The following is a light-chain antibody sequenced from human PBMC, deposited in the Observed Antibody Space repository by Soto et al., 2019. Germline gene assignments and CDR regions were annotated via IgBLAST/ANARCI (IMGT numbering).Light chain of an antibody. Sequence: IQLTQSPSSLSASVGDRVTISCRASQGIANFLAWYQQKPGKAPKLLIYAASTVQSGAPSRFSGSGSVKDFTLTISSLQPVDFATYYCQQLNSFTIHLGPGTKVYIK. CDR2: AAS. CDR3: QQLNSFTIH. V-gene: IGKV1-9*01. J-gene: IGKJ3*01. CDR1: QGIANF.